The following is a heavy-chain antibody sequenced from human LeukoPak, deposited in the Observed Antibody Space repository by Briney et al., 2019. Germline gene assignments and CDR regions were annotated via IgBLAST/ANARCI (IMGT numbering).Heavy chain of an antibody. CDR1: GGSINSYY. CDR3: ARGGGYGDRYYFDY. D-gene: IGHD4-17*01. J-gene: IGHJ4*02. V-gene: IGHV4-4*07. CDR2: IYTSGST. Sequence: SETLSLTCTVSGGSINSYYWSWIRQPAGKGLEWIGRIYTSGSTNYNPSLKSRVTMSVDTSKNQFSLKLSSVTAADTAVYYCARGGGYGDRYYFDYWGQGTLVTVSS.